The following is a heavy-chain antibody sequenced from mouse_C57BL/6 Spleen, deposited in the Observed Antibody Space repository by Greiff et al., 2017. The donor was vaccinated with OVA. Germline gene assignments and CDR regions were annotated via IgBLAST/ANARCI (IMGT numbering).Heavy chain of an antibody. D-gene: IGHD2-4*01. V-gene: IGHV1-54*01. CDR1: GYAFTNYL. Sequence: VQLQQSGAELVRPGTSVKVSCKASGYAFTNYLIEWVKQRPGQGLEWIGVINPGSGGTNYNEKFKGKATLTADKSSSTAYMQLSSLTSEDSAIYFCAREDDYDGYDMDYWGQGTTVTVSS. CDR3: AREDDYDGYDMDY. CDR2: INPGSGGT. J-gene: IGHJ4*01.